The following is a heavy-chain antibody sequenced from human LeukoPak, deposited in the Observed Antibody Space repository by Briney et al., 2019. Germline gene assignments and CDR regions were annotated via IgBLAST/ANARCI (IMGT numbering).Heavy chain of an antibody. CDR3: AKVLDAGVIIYPFDF. D-gene: IGHD3-10*01. Sequence: GGSLRLSCAASGFTFSSYAMSWVRQAPGKGLERVSTISAGGSTYYADSVKGRFTISRDNSKNTLYLHTDSLRAEDTAAYYCAKVLDAGVIIYPFDFWGQGTLVTVSS. CDR2: ISAGGST. J-gene: IGHJ4*02. V-gene: IGHV3-23*01. CDR1: GFTFSSYA.